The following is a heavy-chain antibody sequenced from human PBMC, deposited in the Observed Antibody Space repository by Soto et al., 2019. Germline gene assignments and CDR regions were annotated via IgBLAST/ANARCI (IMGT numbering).Heavy chain of an antibody. CDR1: GINFNSYA. J-gene: IGHJ4*02. CDR2: ISGRGGST. D-gene: IGHD1-26*01. CDR3: AKWEEVELLKRIFDY. Sequence: GGALRIPLSTSGINFNSYAMGWVRQAPGKGLEGVSAISGRGGSTYYADSVKGRFTISRDNSKNTLYLRMNSLRAEDTAVYYCAKWEEVELLKRIFDYWGQGTLVTVSS. V-gene: IGHV3-23*01.